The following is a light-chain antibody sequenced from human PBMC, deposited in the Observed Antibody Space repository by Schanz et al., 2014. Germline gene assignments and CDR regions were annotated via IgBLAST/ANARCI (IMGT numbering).Light chain of an antibody. CDR1: SSDVGTNNY. V-gene: IGLV2-14*03. Sequence: QSALTQPRSVSGSPGQSVTISCTGTSSDVGTNNYVSWYQHHPGKAPKLMIYDVNNRPSGVSNRFSGSKSGNTASLTISGLQAEDEADYYCSSYTRSSTQVFGGGTKLTVL. J-gene: IGLJ3*02. CDR3: SSYTRSSTQV. CDR2: DVN.